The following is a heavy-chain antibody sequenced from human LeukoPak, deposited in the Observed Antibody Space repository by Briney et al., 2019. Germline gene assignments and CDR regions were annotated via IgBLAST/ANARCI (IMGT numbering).Heavy chain of an antibody. CDR1: GGTFSSYA. V-gene: IGHV1-69*13. J-gene: IGHJ4*02. Sequence: SVKVSCRASGGTFSSYAISWVRQDPGQGLEWMGGIIPIFGTANYAQKFQGRVTITADESTSTAYMELSSLRSEDTAVYYCARGPFRGTYYYDSSGYYLFDYWGQGTLVTVSS. CDR3: ARGPFRGTYYYDSSGYYLFDY. D-gene: IGHD3-22*01. CDR2: IIPIFGTA.